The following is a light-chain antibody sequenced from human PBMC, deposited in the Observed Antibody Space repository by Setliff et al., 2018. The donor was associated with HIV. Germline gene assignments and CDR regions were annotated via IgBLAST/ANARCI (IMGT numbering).Light chain of an antibody. J-gene: IGLJ1*01. CDR2: DVT. V-gene: IGLV2-14*03. Sequence: QSALTQPASVSGSPGLSITISCTGTNSDVGLYSFVSWYQQHPGKVPKLIIYDVTNRPSGISYRFSGSKSGNTASLTISGLQAEDEADYFCSSFTDRRKFVFGTGTKVTVL. CDR3: SSFTDRRKFV. CDR1: NSDVGLYSF.